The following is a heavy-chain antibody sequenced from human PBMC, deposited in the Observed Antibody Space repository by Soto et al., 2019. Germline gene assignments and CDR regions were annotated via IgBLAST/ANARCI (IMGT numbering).Heavy chain of an antibody. D-gene: IGHD1-26*01. CDR2: ISYDGSNK. CDR3: AKELSRLLSYFDY. J-gene: IGHJ4*02. V-gene: IGHV3-30*18. CDR1: GFTFSSYG. Sequence: QVQLVESGGGVVQPGRSLRLSCAASGFTFSSYGMHWVRQAPGKGLEWVAVISYDGSNKYYADSVKGRFTISRDNSKNTLYLQMNSLRAEDTAVYYCAKELSRLLSYFDYWGQGTLVTVSS.